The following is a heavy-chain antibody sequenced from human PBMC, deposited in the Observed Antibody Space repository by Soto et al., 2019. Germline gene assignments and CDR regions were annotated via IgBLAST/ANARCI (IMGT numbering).Heavy chain of an antibody. J-gene: IGHJ4*02. D-gene: IGHD5-12*01. CDR2: TIPLLNVA. V-gene: IGHV1-69*08. CDR3: VRDSPIGSTYSGYDAIDS. CDR1: GGTFSTST. Sequence: QVQLVQSGAEVKKPGSSVKVSCKASGGTFSTSTFTWVRQAPGQGLEWMGRTIPLLNVADYAQDFQGRVTITADKSTSTAYMDLTSLTSKDTAVYYCVRDSPIGSTYSGYDAIDSWGRGTLVTVSS.